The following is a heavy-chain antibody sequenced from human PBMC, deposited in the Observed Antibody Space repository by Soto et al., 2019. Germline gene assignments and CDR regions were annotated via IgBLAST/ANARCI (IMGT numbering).Heavy chain of an antibody. V-gene: IGHV4-4*07. CDR2: IYTSGST. CDR3: ARDYDFWSGYLAGYYYGMDV. D-gene: IGHD3-3*01. Sequence: SETLSLTCTVSGGSISSYYWSWIRQPAGKGLEWIGRIYTSGSTNYNPSLKSRVTMSVDTSKNQFSLKLSSVTAADTAVYYCARDYDFWSGYLAGYYYGMDVWGQGTTVTVSS. J-gene: IGHJ6*02. CDR1: GGSISSYY.